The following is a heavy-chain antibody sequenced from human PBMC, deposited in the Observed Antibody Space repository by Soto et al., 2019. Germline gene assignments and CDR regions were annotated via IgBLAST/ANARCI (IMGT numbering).Heavy chain of an antibody. Sequence: PSETLSLTCTVSGGSVSSGDYYWSWIRQPPGKGLEWVGYIYRSGSANYNPSLMSRVTLSVDTSKNQFSLTLSSVTAADTALYYCATVQYYFYCMDVWGQGTTVT. CDR1: GGSVSSGDYY. V-gene: IGHV4-61*08. CDR3: ATVQYYFYCMDV. J-gene: IGHJ6*02. CDR2: IYRSGSA.